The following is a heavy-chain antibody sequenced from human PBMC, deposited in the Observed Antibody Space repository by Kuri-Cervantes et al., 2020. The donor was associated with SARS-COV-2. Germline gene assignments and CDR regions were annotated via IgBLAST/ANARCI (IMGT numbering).Heavy chain of an antibody. CDR2: IYYSGST. CDR1: GYSISSGYY. D-gene: IGHD3-3*01. V-gene: IGHV4-61*01. Sequence: SQTLSLTCAVSGYSISSGYYWSWIRQPPGKGLEWIGYIYYSGSTNYNPSLKSRVTISVDTSKNQFSLKLSSVTAADTAVYYCARDRYDQMDVWGKGTTVTVSS. CDR3: ARDRYDQMDV. J-gene: IGHJ6*04.